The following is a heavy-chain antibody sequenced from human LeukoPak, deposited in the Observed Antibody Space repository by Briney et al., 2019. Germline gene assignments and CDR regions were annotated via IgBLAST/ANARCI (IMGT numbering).Heavy chain of an antibody. CDR2: IKQDGSQR. Sequence: GGALRLSCAASGFTFGSYWMIWVRQAPGKALEWVANIKQDGSQRYYVDSVKGRFTISRDNAKNSLYLQMISLRVEDTALYYCARDRTVTTFDYWGQGTLLTVSS. CDR1: GFTFGSYW. CDR3: ARDRTVTTFDY. V-gene: IGHV3-7*01. J-gene: IGHJ4*02. D-gene: IGHD4-17*01.